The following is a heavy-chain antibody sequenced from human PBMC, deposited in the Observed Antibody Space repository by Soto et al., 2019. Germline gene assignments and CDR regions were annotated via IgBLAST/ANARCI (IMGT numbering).Heavy chain of an antibody. D-gene: IGHD2-8*02. CDR3: ARYKITGLFDY. V-gene: IGHV4-34*01. J-gene: IGHJ4*02. CDR2: INHSGST. Sequence: QVQLQQWGAGLLKPSETLSLTCAVYGGSFSGYYWTWIRQPPGTGLEWIGEINHSGSTNYNPSLKSRDTISVDTSKNDFSLKLTSVTAADTAVYYCARYKITGLFDYWGQVTLVTVSS. CDR1: GGSFSGYY.